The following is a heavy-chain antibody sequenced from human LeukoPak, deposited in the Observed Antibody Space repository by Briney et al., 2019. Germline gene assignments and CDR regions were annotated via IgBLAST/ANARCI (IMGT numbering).Heavy chain of an antibody. V-gene: IGHV3-30*02. CDR3: TRRGAVAGTLDY. CDR1: GFTFSSYG. J-gene: IGHJ4*02. D-gene: IGHD6-19*01. CDR2: IQYDGSNK. Sequence: GGSLRLSCAASGFTFSSYGMHWVRQAPGKGLEWVAFIQYDGSNKYYADSVKGRFTISRDNSKNTLYLQMNSLRVEDSAVYYCTRRGAVAGTLDYWGQGTLVTVS.